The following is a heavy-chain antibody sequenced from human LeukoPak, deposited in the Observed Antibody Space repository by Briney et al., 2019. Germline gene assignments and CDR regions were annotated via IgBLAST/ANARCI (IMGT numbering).Heavy chain of an antibody. D-gene: IGHD2-2*01. CDR2: IYPGDSDT. CDR3: ARVDLYCSSTSCYSFDY. J-gene: IGHJ4*02. V-gene: IGHV5-51*01. Sequence: GASLQISCKGVGCSFTSYWIAWVRQLPGKGLEGMRIIYPGDSDTRYSPSFQGQVTISGDKSISTVYLQWSSLKASDTAMYYCARVDLYCSSTSCYSFDYWGQGTLVTVSS. CDR1: GCSFTSYW.